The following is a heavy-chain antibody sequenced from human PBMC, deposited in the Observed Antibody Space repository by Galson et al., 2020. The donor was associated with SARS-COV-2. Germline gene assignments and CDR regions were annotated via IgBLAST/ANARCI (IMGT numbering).Heavy chain of an antibody. CDR2: IYHRGNS. J-gene: IGHJ4*02. D-gene: IGHD1-26*01. Sequence: SETLSLTCAVSGDSISSNYWWNWVRQPPGKGLEWIGKIYHRGNSIHNPSLESRITISIDKSRNQFSLKLNSVTAADTAVYYCARHGRGELLFPFDYWGQGILVTVSS. CDR3: ARHGRGELLFPFDY. V-gene: IGHV4-4*02. CDR1: GDSISSNYW.